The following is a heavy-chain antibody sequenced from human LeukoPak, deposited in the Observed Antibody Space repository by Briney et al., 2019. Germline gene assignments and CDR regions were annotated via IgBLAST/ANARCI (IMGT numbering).Heavy chain of an antibody. Sequence: GASVKVSCKASGGTFSSYAISWVRQAPGQGLEWMGRIIPIFGTANYAQKFQGRVTITTDESTSTAYMELSSLRCEDTAVYYCARDNVGSSPYYFVCWGQGTLVTVSS. V-gene: IGHV1-69*05. CDR3: ARDNVGSSPYYFVC. J-gene: IGHJ4*02. D-gene: IGHD6-6*01. CDR2: IIPIFGTA. CDR1: GGTFSSYA.